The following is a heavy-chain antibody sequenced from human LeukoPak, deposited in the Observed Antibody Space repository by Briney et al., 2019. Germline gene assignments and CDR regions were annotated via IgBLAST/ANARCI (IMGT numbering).Heavy chain of an antibody. Sequence: SETLSLTCTVYGDSITGYFWTWIRQPPGKGLEWIGYVYHRGTSNYNPSVRSRITMSVDTSRNQYSMSLTSVTAEDTAVYFCARALDTWSALDYWGLGTLVTVSS. D-gene: IGHD2-2*02. CDR1: GDSITGYF. CDR2: VYHRGTS. CDR3: ARALDTWSALDY. J-gene: IGHJ4*02. V-gene: IGHV4-59*01.